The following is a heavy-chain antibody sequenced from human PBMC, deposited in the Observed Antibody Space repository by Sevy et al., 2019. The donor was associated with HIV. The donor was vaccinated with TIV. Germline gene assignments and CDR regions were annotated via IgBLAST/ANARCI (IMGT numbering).Heavy chain of an antibody. V-gene: IGHV3-23*01. J-gene: IGHJ3*01. CDR2: VSGSGGKR. CDR1: GFTFSNYG. D-gene: IGHD3-10*01. Sequence: GGCLRLSCAAFGFTFSNYGMTWVRQAPGKGLEWVSSVSGSGGKRYNADSVKGRFTISRDNSKNTLYLQMNSLRAEDTAVYYCARRGHYYGDAFDFWGQGTVVTVSS. CDR3: ARRGHYYGDAFDF.